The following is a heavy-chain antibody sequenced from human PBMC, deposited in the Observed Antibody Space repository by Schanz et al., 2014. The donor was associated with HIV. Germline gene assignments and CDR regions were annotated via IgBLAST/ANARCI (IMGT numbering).Heavy chain of an antibody. J-gene: IGHJ5*02. CDR2: ISYDRSHK. Sequence: QVQLVESGGGVVQPGRSLRLSCAGSGFIFRDYALHWVRQAPGKGLEWVAVISYDRSHKYYADSVKGRFTISRDNSKNTLYLQMNSLRVEDTAVYFCARDVINYDFWSGYYTWGQGTRVTVSS. CDR1: GFIFRDYA. CDR3: ARDVINYDFWSGYYT. V-gene: IGHV3-30*04. D-gene: IGHD3-3*01.